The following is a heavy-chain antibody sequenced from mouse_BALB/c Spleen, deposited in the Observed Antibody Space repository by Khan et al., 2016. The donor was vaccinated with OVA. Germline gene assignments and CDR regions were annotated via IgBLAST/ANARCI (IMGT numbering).Heavy chain of an antibody. CDR1: GFPLTNYG. CDR3: ARQPYYHYNVMDY. CDR2: IWSDGST. V-gene: IGHV2-6-1*01. Sequence: QVQLKQSGPGLVAPSQSLSITCTISGFPLTNYGVHWVRQPPGKGLEWLVVIWSDGSTTYNSALKSRLTITKDNSKSQVFLKMNSLQTDDTAIYFCARQPYYHYNVMDYWGQGISVTVSS. D-gene: IGHD2-10*01. J-gene: IGHJ4*01.